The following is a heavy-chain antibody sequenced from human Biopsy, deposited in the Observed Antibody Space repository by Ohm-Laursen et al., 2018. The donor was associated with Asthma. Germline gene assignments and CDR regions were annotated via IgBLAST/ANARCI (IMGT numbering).Heavy chain of an antibody. Sequence: LTCAASGFTVSRDHMFWVRQAPGKGLEWVSVIYSGGTSDTADSVRGRFTISRDNSKSTLFLQMDSLSAEDTAVYYCAKDFRGIAVAGDRGFDYWGQGTLVTVSS. CDR3: AKDFRGIAVAGDRGFDY. J-gene: IGHJ4*02. V-gene: IGHV3-53*01. D-gene: IGHD6-19*01. CDR1: GFTVSRDH. CDR2: IYSGGTS.